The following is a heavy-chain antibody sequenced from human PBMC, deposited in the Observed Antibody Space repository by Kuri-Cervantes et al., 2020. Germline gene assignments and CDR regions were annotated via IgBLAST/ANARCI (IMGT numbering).Heavy chain of an antibody. D-gene: IGHD3-9*01. CDR1: GFTFSSYS. CDR3: AKDQGYYDILTGYYPVHAPDY. Sequence: GESLKISCAASGFTFSSYSMNWVRQAPGKGLEWVAVISYDGSNKYYADSVKGRFTISRDNSKNTLYLQMNSLRAEDTAVYYCAKDQGYYDILTGYYPVHAPDYWGQGTLVTVSS. J-gene: IGHJ4*02. CDR2: ISYDGSNK. V-gene: IGHV3-30*18.